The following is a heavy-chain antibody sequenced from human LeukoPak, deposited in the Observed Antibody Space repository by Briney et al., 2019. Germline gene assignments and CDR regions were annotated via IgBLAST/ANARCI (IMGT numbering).Heavy chain of an antibody. J-gene: IGHJ5*02. D-gene: IGHD6-13*01. CDR3: VHRTAAGLKNWFDP. CDR2: IYWDDDK. V-gene: IGHV2-5*02. CDR1: GFSLSTSGVG. Sequence: SGPTLVNPTQTLTLTCTFSGFSLSTSGVGVGWIRQPPGKALEWLALIYWDDDKRYSPSPKSRLTITKDTSKNQVVLTMTNMDPVDTATYYCVHRTAAGLKNWFDPWGQGTLVTVSS.